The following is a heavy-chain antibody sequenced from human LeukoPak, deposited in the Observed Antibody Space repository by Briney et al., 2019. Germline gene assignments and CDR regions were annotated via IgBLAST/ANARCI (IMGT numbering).Heavy chain of an antibody. CDR3: ARVSRGIFLAADN. CDR2: IYYTGSA. V-gene: IGHV4-59*01. Sequence: PSETLYLNCTVSGGSIGGYYWSWIRQSPGKVLEWIGYIYYTGSAFYNPSLKSRVIISLDTSKNQLSLNLSSVTAADTAVYYCARVSRGIFLAADNWGQGTLVTVSS. J-gene: IGHJ4*02. D-gene: IGHD3-3*01. CDR1: GGSIGGYY.